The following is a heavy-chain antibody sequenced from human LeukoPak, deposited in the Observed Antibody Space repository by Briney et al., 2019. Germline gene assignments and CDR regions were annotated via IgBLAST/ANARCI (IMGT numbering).Heavy chain of an antibody. J-gene: IGHJ4*02. Sequence: SETLSRTCTGSGGSISSYYWSWIRQPPGKGLEWIGYIYYSGSTNYNPSLKSRVTISVDTSKNQFSLKLSSVTAADTAVYYCARHYDSSGYWYYFDYWGQGTLVTVSS. CDR1: GGSISSYY. CDR3: ARHYDSSGYWYYFDY. CDR2: IYYSGST. V-gene: IGHV4-59*08. D-gene: IGHD3-22*01.